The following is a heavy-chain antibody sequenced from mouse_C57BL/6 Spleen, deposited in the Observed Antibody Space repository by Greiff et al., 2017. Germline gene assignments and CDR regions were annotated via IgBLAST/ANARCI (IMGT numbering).Heavy chain of an antibody. CDR1: GFTFSSYA. V-gene: IGHV5-4*01. CDR3: ARDRKDSSGSYYFDY. D-gene: IGHD3-2*02. CDR2: ISDGGSYT. Sequence: EVHLVESGGGLVKPGGSLKLSCAASGFTFSSYAMSWVRQTPEKRLEWVATISDGGSYTYYPDNVKGRFTISRDNAKNNLYLQMSHLKSEDTAMYYCARDRKDSSGSYYFDYWGQGTTLTVSS. J-gene: IGHJ2*01.